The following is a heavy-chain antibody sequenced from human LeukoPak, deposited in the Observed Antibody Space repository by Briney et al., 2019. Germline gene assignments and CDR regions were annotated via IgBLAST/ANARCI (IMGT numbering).Heavy chain of an antibody. D-gene: IGHD2-8*01. Sequence: GGSLRLSCAASGFTFSSFWMRWVRQAPGKGLELVANIKQDGSEKYYVDSVQGRFTISRDNAKNSLYLQMNSLRVEDTAVYYCAKCMGVFGSGGEFDYWGQGTLVTVSS. V-gene: IGHV3-7*01. CDR3: AKCMGVFGSGGEFDY. CDR1: GFTFSSFW. J-gene: IGHJ4*02. CDR2: IKQDGSEK.